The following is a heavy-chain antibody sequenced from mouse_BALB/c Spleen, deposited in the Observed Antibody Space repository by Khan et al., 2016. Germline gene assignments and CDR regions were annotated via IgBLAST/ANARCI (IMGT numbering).Heavy chain of an antibody. CDR1: GYSITSDYA. D-gene: IGHD4-1*01. CDR3: ARGGNWGVWYFDV. Sequence: EVQLQASGPGLVQPSRSLSLTCTVTGYSITSDYAWNWIRQFPGNKLEWMGYISHSGTTNYNPSLKSRISITRDTSKNQFFLLLHSVDSDDTSTYYCARGGNWGVWYFDVWGAGTTVTVSS. J-gene: IGHJ1*01. CDR2: ISHSGTT. V-gene: IGHV3-2*02.